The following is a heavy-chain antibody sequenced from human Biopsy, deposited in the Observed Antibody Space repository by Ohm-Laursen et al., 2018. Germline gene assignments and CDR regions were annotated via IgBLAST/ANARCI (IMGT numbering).Heavy chain of an antibody. Sequence: GSLRLSCAASGFTFSSHAMAWVRQAPGKGLEWVSGIRDSGDSAYYADSVKGRFTIPRDNSKNTLYLRMNSLRADDTAVYYCALAAAQTVTHFDYWGQGTLVTVSS. V-gene: IGHV3-23*01. CDR1: GFTFSSHA. J-gene: IGHJ4*02. CDR3: ALAAAQTVTHFDY. D-gene: IGHD4-17*01. CDR2: IRDSGDSA.